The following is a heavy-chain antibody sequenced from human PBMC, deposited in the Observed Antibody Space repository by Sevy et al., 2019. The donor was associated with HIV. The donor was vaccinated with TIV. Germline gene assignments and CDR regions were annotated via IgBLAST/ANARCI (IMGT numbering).Heavy chain of an antibody. D-gene: IGHD6-13*01. Sequence: GGSLRLSCVTSGFTFSDYWMTWVRQPPGKGLEWVANIREDGGQIYYLDSVKGRFTISRDNAKSPVFLQMNSLRVDDTAVYYCARAVAAAGSYWGQGTLVTVSS. CDR3: ARAVAAAGSY. J-gene: IGHJ4*02. V-gene: IGHV3-7*03. CDR1: GFTFSDYW. CDR2: IREDGGQI.